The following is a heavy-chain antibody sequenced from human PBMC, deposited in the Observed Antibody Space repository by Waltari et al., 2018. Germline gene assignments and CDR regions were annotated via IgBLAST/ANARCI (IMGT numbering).Heavy chain of an antibody. V-gene: IGHV1-2*02. CDR1: GSTFTGYD. D-gene: IGHD1-26*01. CDR2: INPNSGGT. J-gene: IGHJ4*02. CDR3: ASDRWELLAFDY. Sequence: QVQLVQSGAEVKKPGASVKVSCKASGSTFTGYDIPWLRQAPGQGLEWMGWINPNSGGTNYAQKFQGRVTMTRDTSISTAYMELSRLRSDDTAVYYCASDRWELLAFDYWGQGTLVTVSS.